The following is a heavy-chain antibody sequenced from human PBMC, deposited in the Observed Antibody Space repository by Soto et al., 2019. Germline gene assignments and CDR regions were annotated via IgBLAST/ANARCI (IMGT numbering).Heavy chain of an antibody. V-gene: IGHV3-23*04. Sequence: EVQLVESGGGLVKPGGSLRLSCAASGFTFSSYAMSWVRQAPGKGLAWVSAISGSGGSTYYADSVKGRFTISRDSSKNTLYLQMNSLRAEDTAVYYCAKVRGSYDSSGYYGGYGFDYWGQGTLVTVSS. CDR2: ISGSGGST. J-gene: IGHJ4*02. D-gene: IGHD3-22*01. CDR1: GFTFSSYA. CDR3: AKVRGSYDSSGYYGGYGFDY.